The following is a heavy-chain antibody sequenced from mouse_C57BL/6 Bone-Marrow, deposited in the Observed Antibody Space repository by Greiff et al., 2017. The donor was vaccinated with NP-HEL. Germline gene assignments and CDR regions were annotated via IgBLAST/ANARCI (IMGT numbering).Heavy chain of an antibody. V-gene: IGHV1-64*01. CDR3: ARKAYDYDGYWYFDV. Sequence: QVQLQQPGAELVKPGASVKLSCKASGYTFTSYWMHWVKQRPGQGLEWIGMIHPNSGSTNYNEKFKSKATLTVDKSSSTAYMQLSSLTSEDSAVXYCARKAYDYDGYWYFDVWGTGTTVTVSS. D-gene: IGHD2-4*01. CDR1: GYTFTSYW. CDR2: IHPNSGST. J-gene: IGHJ1*03.